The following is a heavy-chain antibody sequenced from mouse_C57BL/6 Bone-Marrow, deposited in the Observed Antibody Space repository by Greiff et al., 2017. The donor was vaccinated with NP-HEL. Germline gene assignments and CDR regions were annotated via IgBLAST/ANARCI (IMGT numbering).Heavy chain of an antibody. D-gene: IGHD2-1*01. J-gene: IGHJ3*01. CDR2: IYPGDGDT. CDR3: ARLDYGNFFAY. Sequence: VQLQQSGPELVKPGASVKISCKASGYAFSSSWMNWVKQRPGKGLEWIGRIYPGDGDTNYNGKFKGKATLTADKSSSTAYMQLSSLTAEDSAVYFCARLDYGNFFAYWGQGTLVTVSA. CDR1: GYAFSSSW. V-gene: IGHV1-82*01.